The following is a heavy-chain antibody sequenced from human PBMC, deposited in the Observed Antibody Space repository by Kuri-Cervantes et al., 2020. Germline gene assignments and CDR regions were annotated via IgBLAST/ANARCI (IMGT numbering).Heavy chain of an antibody. CDR2: ISSSSSYI. CDR1: GFTFSSYS. D-gene: IGHD1-26*01. Sequence: GESLKISCAASGFTFSSYSMNWVRQAPGKGLEWVSSISSSSSYIYYADSVKGRFTISRDNAKNSLYLQMNSLRAEDTAVYYCARDFTEGEGSFDYWGQGTLVTVSS. CDR3: ARDFTEGEGSFDY. V-gene: IGHV3-21*01. J-gene: IGHJ4*02.